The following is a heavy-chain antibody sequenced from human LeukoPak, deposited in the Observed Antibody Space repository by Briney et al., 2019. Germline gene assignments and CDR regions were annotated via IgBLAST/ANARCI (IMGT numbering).Heavy chain of an antibody. CDR1: GGSFSGYY. D-gene: IGHD2-2*01. Sequence: SETLSLTCAVYGGSFSGYYWSWIRQPPGKGLEWIGEINHSGSTNYNPSLKSRVTISVDTSKNQFSLKLSSVTAADTAVYYCARGEDIVVVPAAHYSSAFDYWGQGTLVTVSS. J-gene: IGHJ4*02. CDR2: INHSGST. CDR3: ARGEDIVVVPAAHYSSAFDY. V-gene: IGHV4-34*01.